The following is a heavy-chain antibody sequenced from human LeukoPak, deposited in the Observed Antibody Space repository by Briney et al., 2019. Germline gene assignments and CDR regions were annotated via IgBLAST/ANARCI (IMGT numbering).Heavy chain of an antibody. V-gene: IGHV3-33*01. CDR3: ARAPLRAPRRDAPDY. Sequence: GGSLRLSCAASGFTFSSYGMHWVRQAPGKGLEWVAVIWYDGSNKYYADSVKGRFTISRDNSKNTLYLQMNSLRAEDTAVYYCARAPLRAPRRDAPDYWGQGTLVTVSS. J-gene: IGHJ4*02. CDR2: IWYDGSNK. D-gene: IGHD5-24*01. CDR1: GFTFSSYG.